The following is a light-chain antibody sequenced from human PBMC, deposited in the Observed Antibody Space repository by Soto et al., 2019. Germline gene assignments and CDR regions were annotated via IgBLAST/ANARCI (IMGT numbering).Light chain of an antibody. J-gene: IGKJ2*01. CDR2: GAS. V-gene: IGKV3-15*01. CDR1: QSVSSN. CDR3: QQYNNWPPYT. Sequence: EIVMTQSPATLSVSPGERATLSCRASQSVSSNLAWYQQKPAQPPRLLIYGASTRATGIPARFSGSGSGTDFTLTSSSQQSEDVAVYCCQQYNNWPPYTFGQGTKLEIK.